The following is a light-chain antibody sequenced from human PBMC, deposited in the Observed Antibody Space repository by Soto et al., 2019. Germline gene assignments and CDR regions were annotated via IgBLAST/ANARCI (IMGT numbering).Light chain of an antibody. Sequence: ILMTQSPATLSVSPGERATLSCRASQSVSNNLGWYQQKPGQAPRLLIYDASTRATGIPARFSGSGSGTEFTPTISGLQSEDFAVYYCQQYNNWPPWTFGQGTKVEIK. CDR3: QQYNNWPPWT. V-gene: IGKV3-15*01. J-gene: IGKJ1*01. CDR2: DAS. CDR1: QSVSNN.